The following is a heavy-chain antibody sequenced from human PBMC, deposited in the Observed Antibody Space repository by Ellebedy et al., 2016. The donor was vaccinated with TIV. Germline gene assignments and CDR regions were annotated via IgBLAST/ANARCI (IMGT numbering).Heavy chain of an antibody. D-gene: IGHD2-15*01. CDR1: GGSISSYY. CDR2: IYTSGST. V-gene: IGHV4-4*07. CDR3: ARDRCSGGSCYSQRYYYYYMDV. J-gene: IGHJ6*03. Sequence: SETLSLTXTVSGGSISSYYWSWIRQPAGKGLEWIGRIYTSGSTNYNPSLKSRVTMSVDTSKNQFSLKLSSVTAADTAVYYCARDRCSGGSCYSQRYYYYYMDVWGKGTTVTVSS.